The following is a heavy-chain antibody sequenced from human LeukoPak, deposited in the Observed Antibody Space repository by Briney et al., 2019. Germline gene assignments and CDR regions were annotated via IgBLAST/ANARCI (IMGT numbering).Heavy chain of an antibody. D-gene: IGHD5-24*01. Sequence: SETLSLTCTVSGGSISSYYWSWIRQPPGKGLEWIGSIFYTGSSYYNPSLKSRVTLSVDTSKDQFSLKLSSVTAADTAVYYCARDGYNTPGYWGQGTLVTVSS. CDR3: ARDGYNTPGY. CDR2: IFYTGSS. J-gene: IGHJ4*02. CDR1: GGSISSYY. V-gene: IGHV4-59*12.